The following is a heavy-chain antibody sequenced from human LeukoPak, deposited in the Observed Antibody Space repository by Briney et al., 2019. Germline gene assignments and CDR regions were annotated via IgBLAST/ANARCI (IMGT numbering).Heavy chain of an antibody. CDR3: ARGRDSSGYYYGFDY. J-gene: IGHJ4*02. D-gene: IGHD3-22*01. CDR1: GGSFSGYY. V-gene: IGHV4-34*01. Sequence: PSETLSLTCAVYGGSFSGYYWSWIRQPPGKGLEWIGEINHSGSTNYNPSLKSRVTISVDTSKNQFSLKLSSVTAADTAVYYCARGRDSSGYYYGFDYWGQGTLVTVSS. CDR2: INHSGST.